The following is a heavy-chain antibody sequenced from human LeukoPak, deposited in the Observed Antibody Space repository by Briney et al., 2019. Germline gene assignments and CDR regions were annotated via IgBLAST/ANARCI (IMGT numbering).Heavy chain of an antibody. CDR3: ARSRGYWLDY. CDR1: AGSISSYY. Sequence: PSETLSLTCTVSAGSISSYYWSWIRQPPGKGLEWIGYIYYSGSTNYNPSLKSRVTISVDTSKNQFSLKLSSVTAADTAVYYCARSRGYWLDYWGQGTLVTVSS. D-gene: IGHD2-8*02. V-gene: IGHV4-59*01. CDR2: IYYSGST. J-gene: IGHJ4*02.